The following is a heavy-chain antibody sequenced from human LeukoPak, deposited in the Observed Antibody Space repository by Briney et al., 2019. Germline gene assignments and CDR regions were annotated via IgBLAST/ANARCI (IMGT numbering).Heavy chain of an antibody. J-gene: IGHJ5*02. D-gene: IGHD3-3*01. CDR3: AKDRVTYYDFLREMDWFDP. Sequence: PGGSLRLSCAASGFTFSIYGMHWVRQAPGKGLEWVAFIRYDGSNKYYADSVKGRFTISRDNSKNTLYLQMNSLRAEDTAVYYCAKDRVTYYDFLREMDWFDPWSQGTLVTVSS. CDR1: GFTFSIYG. V-gene: IGHV3-30*02. CDR2: IRYDGSNK.